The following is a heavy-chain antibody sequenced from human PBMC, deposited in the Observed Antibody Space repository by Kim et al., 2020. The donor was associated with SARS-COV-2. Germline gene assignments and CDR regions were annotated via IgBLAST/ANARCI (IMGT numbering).Heavy chain of an antibody. CDR1: GFTFSSFG. J-gene: IGHJ4*02. CDR2: IGGYSYTI. CDR3: VPRRFGDVSPDGY. Sequence: GGSLRLSCGASGFTFSSFGMNWVRQAPGKGLEWVSYIGGYSYTIYYADSVKGRFTISRDNAKNSLYLQMNSLRDEDTAVYYCVPRRFGDVSPDGYWGQGTLVTVSS. D-gene: IGHD3-10*01. V-gene: IGHV3-48*02.